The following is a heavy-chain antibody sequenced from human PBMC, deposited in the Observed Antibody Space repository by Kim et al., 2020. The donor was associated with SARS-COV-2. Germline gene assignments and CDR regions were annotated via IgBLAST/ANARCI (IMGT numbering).Heavy chain of an antibody. CDR3: ARALSIVGAKGVDY. CDR1: GFTFSSYS. CDR2: ISSSSSYI. D-gene: IGHD1-26*01. V-gene: IGHV3-21*01. J-gene: IGHJ4*02. Sequence: GGSLRLSCAASGFTFSSYSTNWVRQAPGKGLEWVSSISSSSSYIYYADSVKGRFTISRDNAKNSLYLQMNSLRAEDTAVYYCARALSIVGAKGVDYWGQGTLVTVSS.